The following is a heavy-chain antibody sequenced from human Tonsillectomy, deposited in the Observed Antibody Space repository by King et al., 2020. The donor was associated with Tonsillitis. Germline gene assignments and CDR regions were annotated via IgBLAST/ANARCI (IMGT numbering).Heavy chain of an antibody. CDR3: ARDAQGVCDI. V-gene: IGHV3-53*01. D-gene: IGHD3-10*01. CDR1: GFTVSSNY. J-gene: IGHJ3*02. CDR2: IYSGGST. Sequence: EVQLVESGGGLIQPGGSLRLSCAASGFTVSSNYMSWVRQAPGQGLEWGSVIYSGGSTYYADSVKGRFTISRDHSKNTLYLQMNSLRAEDTAVYYCARDAQGVCDIWGQGTMVTVSS.